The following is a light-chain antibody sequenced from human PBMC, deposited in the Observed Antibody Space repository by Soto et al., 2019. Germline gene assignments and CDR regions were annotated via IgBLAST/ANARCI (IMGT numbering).Light chain of an antibody. Sequence: EIVMTHSPATLSVSPGERATLSCRASQRVRDNLAWYQQKPGHAPRLLIYGASTRATGIPARFGGSGSGTEFTLTINSLQSEDFALYFCQQSNNWPYTFGQGTKLEIK. CDR3: QQSNNWPYT. CDR2: GAS. V-gene: IGKV3-15*01. CDR1: QRVRDN. J-gene: IGKJ2*01.